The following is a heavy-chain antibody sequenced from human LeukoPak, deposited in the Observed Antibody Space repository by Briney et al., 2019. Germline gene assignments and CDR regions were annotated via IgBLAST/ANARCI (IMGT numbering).Heavy chain of an antibody. CDR3: ASSLKSRTDWFDP. V-gene: IGHV3-21*01. Sequence: GGSLRLSCAASGFTFSSYSMNWVRQAPGKGLEWVSSISSSSSYIYYADSVKGRFTISRDNAKNSLYLQMNSLRAEDTAVYYCASSLKSRTDWFDPWGQGTLVTVSS. J-gene: IGHJ5*02. D-gene: IGHD1-1*01. CDR1: GFTFSSYS. CDR2: ISSSSSYI.